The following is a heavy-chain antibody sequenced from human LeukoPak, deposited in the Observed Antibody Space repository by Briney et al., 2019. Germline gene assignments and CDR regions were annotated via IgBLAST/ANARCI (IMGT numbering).Heavy chain of an antibody. CDR3: ARGLAGRFDY. CDR2: ISSGSTTI. Sequence: GGSLRLSCVASGFTFSTYSMNWVRQAPGKGLEWVSFISSGSTTIYYADSVKGRFTISRDNAKNSLYLQMNSLRDEDTAVYYCARGLAGRFDYWGQGTLVTVSS. D-gene: IGHD2-15*01. J-gene: IGHJ4*02. V-gene: IGHV3-48*02. CDR1: GFTFSTYS.